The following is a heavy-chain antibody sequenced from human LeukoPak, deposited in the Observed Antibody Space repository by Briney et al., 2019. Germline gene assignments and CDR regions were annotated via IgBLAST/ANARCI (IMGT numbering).Heavy chain of an antibody. V-gene: IGHV3-48*03. Sequence: GGSLRLSCAASGFTFSSFEMNWVRQAPGKGLEWVSYISSTGSTIHYADSVKGRFTISRANAKNSLYLQMNSLRAEDTAVYYCAREASKRGAAAVDFWGQGALVTVSS. J-gene: IGHJ4*02. CDR2: ISSTGSTI. D-gene: IGHD2-15*01. CDR1: GFTFSSFE. CDR3: AREASKRGAAAVDF.